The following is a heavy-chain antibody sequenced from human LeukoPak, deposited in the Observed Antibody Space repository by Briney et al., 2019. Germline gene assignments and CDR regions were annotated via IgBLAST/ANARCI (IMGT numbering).Heavy chain of an antibody. CDR2: IYYSGST. D-gene: IGHD3-22*01. CDR3: ARDRSDGSGYYGYYFDY. CDR1: GGSIGSYY. J-gene: IGHJ4*02. Sequence: SGTLSLTCIVSGGSIGSYYWSWIRQPPGKGLEWIGHIYYSGSTDYNPSLRSRVTISVDTSKNQFSLRLSSVTAADTAVYYCARDRSDGSGYYGYYFDYWGQGTLVSVSS. V-gene: IGHV4-59*01.